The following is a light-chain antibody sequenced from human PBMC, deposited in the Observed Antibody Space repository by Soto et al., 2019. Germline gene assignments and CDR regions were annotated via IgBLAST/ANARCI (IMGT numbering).Light chain of an antibody. J-gene: IGKJ1*01. CDR2: KAS. Sequence: DIQMSQSPSTLSASVGDRVTIACRASQSIDTWLAWYQQKPGKAPKLLIYKASILQSGVPSRFSGSGSGTQFTLTISSLQPDDFATYYCQEYATFSPWTFGQGTKV. CDR1: QSIDTW. CDR3: QEYATFSPWT. V-gene: IGKV1-5*03.